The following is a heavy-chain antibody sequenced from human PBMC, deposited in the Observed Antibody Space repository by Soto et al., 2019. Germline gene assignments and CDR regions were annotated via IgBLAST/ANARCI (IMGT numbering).Heavy chain of an antibody. CDR2: ISGTGDTK. D-gene: IGHD3-16*01. J-gene: IGHJ6*02. V-gene: IGHV3-11*01. CDR3: AIGGGKIYYFGMDG. Sequence: LSLTCTDSGGSISSYYLSWIRQVPGKGLEGVAYISGTGDTKYYADSLEGRFTISRDNAKNSLYLQMTSLRFEDTAVYYCAIGGGKIYYFGMDGWGQGSTVTVSS. CDR1: GGSISSYY.